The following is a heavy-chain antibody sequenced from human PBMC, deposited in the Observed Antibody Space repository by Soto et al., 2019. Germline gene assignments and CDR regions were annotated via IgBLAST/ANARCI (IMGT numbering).Heavy chain of an antibody. CDR1: GGSISSYY. V-gene: IGHV4-59*01. D-gene: IGHD2-2*01. Sequence: SETLSLTCTVSGGSISSYYWSWIRQPPGKGLEWIGYIYYSGSTNYNPSLKSRVTISVDTSKNQFSLKLSSVTAADTAVYYCAREGYFRRTSGYRDVLAICGQGTMVPVSS. J-gene: IGHJ3*02. CDR2: IYYSGST. CDR3: AREGYFRRTSGYRDVLAI.